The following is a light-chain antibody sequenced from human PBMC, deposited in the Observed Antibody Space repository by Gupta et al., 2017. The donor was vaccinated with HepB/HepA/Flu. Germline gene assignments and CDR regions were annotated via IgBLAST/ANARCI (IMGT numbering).Light chain of an antibody. Sequence: DIQMTQSPSTLSASLGDEVTISCRASQRVSGWLAWYQQKPGKAPKLLIYSISTLEGGVPSRFSGSGSGTDFTLTISSRQPGDFATYYCQQDSFSPWTFGQGTKVEIK. CDR2: SIS. J-gene: IGKJ1*01. CDR3: QQDSFSPWT. V-gene: IGKV1-5*03. CDR1: QRVSGW.